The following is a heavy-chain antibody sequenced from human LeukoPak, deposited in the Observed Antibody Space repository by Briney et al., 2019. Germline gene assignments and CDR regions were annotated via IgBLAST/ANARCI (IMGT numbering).Heavy chain of an antibody. CDR2: ISGSGGTT. J-gene: IGHJ4*02. CDR1: AFTFSTYG. CDR3: AKEKLRYYDS. Sequence: GGSLRLSCEASAFTFSTYGMSWVRQAPGKGLECVSSISGSGGTTYYADSVKGRFTISRDNSKNTVYLQMSSLTVEDTAIYYCAKEKLRYYDSWGQGALVTVSS. V-gene: IGHV3-23*01. D-gene: IGHD3-16*01.